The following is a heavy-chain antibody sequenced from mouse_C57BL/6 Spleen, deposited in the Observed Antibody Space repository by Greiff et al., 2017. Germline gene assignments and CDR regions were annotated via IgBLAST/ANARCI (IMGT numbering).Heavy chain of an antibody. J-gene: IGHJ2*01. CDR1: GYSITSGYY. V-gene: IGHV3-6*01. D-gene: IGHD2-4*01. CDR2: ISYDGSN. CDR3: ARESGYYDYDGGFDY. Sequence: VQLKESGPGLVKPSQSLSLTCSVTGYSITSGYYWNWIRQFPGNKLEWMGYISYDGSNNYNPSLKNRISITRDTSKNQFFLKLNSVTTEDTATYYCARESGYYDYDGGFDYWGQGTTLTVSS.